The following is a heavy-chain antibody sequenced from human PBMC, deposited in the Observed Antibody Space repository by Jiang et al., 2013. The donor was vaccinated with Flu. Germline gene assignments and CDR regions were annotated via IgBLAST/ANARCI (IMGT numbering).Heavy chain of an antibody. J-gene: IGHJ6*02. V-gene: IGHV3-30-3*01. D-gene: IGHD3-10*01. CDR3: AKEIRDVREYYYYYGMDV. Sequence: RLSCAASGITPVAILCTGSARLQGKGLEWVAVISYDGSNKYYVDSVKGRFTISRDNSKNTLYLQMNSLRAEDTAVYYCAKEIRDVREYYYYYGMDVWGQGTTVTVSS. CDR1: GITPVAIL. CDR2: ISYDGSNK.